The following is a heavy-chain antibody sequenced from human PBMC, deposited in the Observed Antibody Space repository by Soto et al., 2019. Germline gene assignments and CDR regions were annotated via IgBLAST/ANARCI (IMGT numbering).Heavy chain of an antibody. V-gene: IGHV3-73*02. CDR2: IRTKANDYAT. J-gene: IGHJ4*02. CDR1: GFTFSGSA. CDR3: TPTVTLRGFDY. D-gene: IGHD4-17*01. Sequence: EVQLVESGGGLVQPGGSLKLSCAASGFTFSGSAMHWVRQTSGKGLEWVGRIRTKANDYATVYSASVKGRFTISRDDSKNTAHLQMSSLRPEDTALYYCTPTVTLRGFDYWGQGTLVTVSS.